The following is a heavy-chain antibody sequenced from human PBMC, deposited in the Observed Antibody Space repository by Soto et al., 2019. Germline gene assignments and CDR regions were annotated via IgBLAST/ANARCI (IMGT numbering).Heavy chain of an antibody. J-gene: IGHJ3*02. Sequence: QVQLQESGPGLVKPSDTLSHTCAVSGYSISSSNWWGWIRQPPGKGLEWIGYIYYSGSTYYNPSLKSRVXXXVXPSKHQFSLKLSSVTAVDTAVYYCARKNGVLDAFDIWGQGTMVAVSS. D-gene: IGHD4-17*01. V-gene: IGHV4-28*01. CDR3: ARKNGVLDAFDI. CDR1: GYSISSSNW. CDR2: IYYSGST.